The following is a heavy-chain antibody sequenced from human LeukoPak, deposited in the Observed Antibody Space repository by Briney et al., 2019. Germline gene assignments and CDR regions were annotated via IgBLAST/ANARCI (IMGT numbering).Heavy chain of an antibody. CDR3: ARMASNAFDI. CDR1: GGSISSYY. Sequence: SETLSLTCTVSGGSISSYYWSWIRHPPGKGLEWIGYIYYSGSTNYNPSLKSRVTISVDTSKNQFSLKLNSVTAADTAVYYCARMASNAFDIWGQGTMVTVSS. V-gene: IGHV4-59*08. D-gene: IGHD5-24*01. J-gene: IGHJ3*02. CDR2: IYYSGST.